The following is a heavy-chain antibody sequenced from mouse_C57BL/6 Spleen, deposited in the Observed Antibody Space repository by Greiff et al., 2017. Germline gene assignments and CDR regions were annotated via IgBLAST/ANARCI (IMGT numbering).Heavy chain of an antibody. CDR1: GYTFNGYW. CDR2: ILPGSGST. D-gene: IGHD2-4*01. J-gene: IGHJ3*01. CDR3: ARAVDFPGFAY. V-gene: IGHV1-9*01. Sequence: QVQLQQSGAELMKPGASVKLSCKATGYTFNGYWIEWVKQRPGHGLEWIGEILPGSGSTKYTEKFKGKATFTSNTSSNAAYMQLSSLTTEDSAINYCARAVDFPGFAYWGQGTLVTVSA.